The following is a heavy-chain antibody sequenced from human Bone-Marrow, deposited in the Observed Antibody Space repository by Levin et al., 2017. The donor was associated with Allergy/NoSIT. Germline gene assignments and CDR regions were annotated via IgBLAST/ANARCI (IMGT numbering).Heavy chain of an antibody. D-gene: IGHD2-15*01. CDR3: AKESLVECSGGTCYPSGEFDL. J-gene: IGHJ5*02. V-gene: IGHV3-23*01. Sequence: GESLKISCAASEFTFSSYVMSWVRQAPGKGLEWVSSMTGSGGKTYYAESVKGRFTISRDNSKKTLYMQMNSLRAEDTAIYYCAKESLVECSGGTCYPSGEFDLWGQGTLVTVSS. CDR2: MTGSGGKT. CDR1: EFTFSSYV.